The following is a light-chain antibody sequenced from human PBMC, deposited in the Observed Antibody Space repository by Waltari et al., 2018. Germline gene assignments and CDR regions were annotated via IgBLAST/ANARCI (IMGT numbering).Light chain of an antibody. Sequence: NFMLTQPHSVSESPGKTVTISCSRSSGSIASNHVQWYQQRPGSAPTTVIYEDNQRPSGVPDRFSGSIDSSSNSAALTISGRKTEDEDDYYCQSYDSSNHEVVFGGGTKLTVL. CDR1: SGSIASNH. CDR2: EDN. V-gene: IGLV6-57*03. CDR3: QSYDSSNHEVV. J-gene: IGLJ2*01.